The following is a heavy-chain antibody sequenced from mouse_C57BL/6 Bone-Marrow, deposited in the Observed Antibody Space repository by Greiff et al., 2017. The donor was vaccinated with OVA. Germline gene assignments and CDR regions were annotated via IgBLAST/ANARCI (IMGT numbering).Heavy chain of an antibody. J-gene: IGHJ3*01. CDR3: ASLGLFAY. CDR2: IYPGDGDT. CDR1: GYAFSSSW. V-gene: IGHV1-82*01. Sequence: VQLQQSGPELVKPGASVKISCKASGYAFSSSWMNWVKQRPGKGLEWIGRIYPGDGDTNYNGKFKGKATLTADKSSSTAYMQLSSLTSEDSAVYICASLGLFAYWGQGTLVTGSA. D-gene: IGHD4-1*01.